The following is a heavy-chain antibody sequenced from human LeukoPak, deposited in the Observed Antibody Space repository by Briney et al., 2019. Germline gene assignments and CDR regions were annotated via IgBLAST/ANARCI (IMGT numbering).Heavy chain of an antibody. CDR1: GYTFTGYY. D-gene: IGHD1-26*01. CDR3: AREELTSGSYSEALDY. CDR2: IDPNSGGT. V-gene: IGHV1-2*02. J-gene: IGHJ4*02. Sequence: ASVKVSCKASGYTFTGYYIHWVRQAPGQGLEWMGWIDPNSGGTHYAQKFQDRVTMTRDTSISTAYMELSRLGSDDTAVYYCAREELTSGSYSEALDYWGQGTLVTVSS.